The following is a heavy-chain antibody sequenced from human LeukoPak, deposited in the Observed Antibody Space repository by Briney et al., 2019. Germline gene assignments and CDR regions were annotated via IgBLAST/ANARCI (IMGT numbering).Heavy chain of an antibody. V-gene: IGHV4-34*01. CDR1: GGSFSGYY. D-gene: IGHD3-10*01. CDR2: INHSGST. Sequence: PSETLSLTCAVYGGSFSGYYWSWIRQPPGKGLEWIGEINHSGSTNYNPSLESRVTISVDTSKNQFSLKLSSVTAADTAVYYCARGGRITMVRVSRAYYYYGMDVWGQGTTVTVSS. J-gene: IGHJ6*02. CDR3: ARGGRITMVRVSRAYYYYGMDV.